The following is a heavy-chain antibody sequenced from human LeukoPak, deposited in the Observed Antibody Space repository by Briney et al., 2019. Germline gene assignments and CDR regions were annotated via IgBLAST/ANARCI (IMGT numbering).Heavy chain of an antibody. Sequence: GGSLRLSCAASGFTFNSYGMNWVRQAPGKGLEWVSFIRYDGNNKYYADSLRGRFTISRDNAKNSPYLQMNSLRAEDTAVYYCARDGITMIVVVITSDAFDIWGQGTMVTVSS. CDR2: IRYDGNNK. CDR3: ARDGITMIVVVITSDAFDI. D-gene: IGHD3-22*01. V-gene: IGHV3-30*02. CDR1: GFTFNSYG. J-gene: IGHJ3*02.